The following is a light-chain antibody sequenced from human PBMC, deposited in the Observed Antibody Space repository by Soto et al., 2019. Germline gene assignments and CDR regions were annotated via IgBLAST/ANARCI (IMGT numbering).Light chain of an antibody. CDR3: ATWDSSLSAVV. CDR1: SSNIGSSI. J-gene: IGLJ2*01. Sequence: QSVLTQPPSVSAAPGQKVTISCSGSSSNIGSSIVSWYQQLPGAAPKLLIYDNNKRPSGIPDRFSGSKSGTSATLGIAGLQTGDEADYYCATWDSSLSAVVFGGGTKLTVL. V-gene: IGLV1-51*01. CDR2: DNN.